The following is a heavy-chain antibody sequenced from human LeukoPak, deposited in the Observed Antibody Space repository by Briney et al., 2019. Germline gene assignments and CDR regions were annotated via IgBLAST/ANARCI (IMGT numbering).Heavy chain of an antibody. D-gene: IGHD3/OR15-3a*01. J-gene: IGHJ6*02. CDR3: ARHGTGEYYYYGMDV. CDR2: IIPIFGTA. CDR1: GGTFSSYA. V-gene: IGHV1-69*01. Sequence: GSSVQVSCKASGGTFSSYAISWVRQAPGQGLEWMGGIIPIFGTANYAQKFQGRVTITADESTSTAYMELSSLRSEDTAVYYCARHGTGEYYYYGMDVWGQGTTVAVSS.